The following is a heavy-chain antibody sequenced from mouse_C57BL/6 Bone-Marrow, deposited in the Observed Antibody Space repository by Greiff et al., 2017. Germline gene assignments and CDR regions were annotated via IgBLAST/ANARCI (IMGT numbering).Heavy chain of an antibody. V-gene: IGHV2-3*01. Sequence: VKLMESGPGLVAPSQSLSITCTVSGFSLTSYGVSWVRQPPGKGLAWLGVIWGDGGTNYHSALISSLSISKDNSKSQVFLKLNSLQTDDTATYYCAKGDGNYWYFDVWGTGTTVTVSS. CDR1: GFSLTSYG. CDR3: AKGDGNYWYFDV. CDR2: IWGDGGT. J-gene: IGHJ1*03. D-gene: IGHD2-1*01.